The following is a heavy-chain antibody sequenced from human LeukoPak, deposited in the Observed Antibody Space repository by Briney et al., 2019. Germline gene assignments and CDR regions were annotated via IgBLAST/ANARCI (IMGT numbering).Heavy chain of an antibody. CDR2: IYYSGST. Sequence: SQTLSLTCTVSGGSISSGGYYWSWLRQHTGKGLEWIGYIYYSGSTYYNPSLKSRFTISGGTSKNKFSLKLSSVTAADTAVYYCARAPGYCSSTSCYTGWFDPWGQGTLVTVSS. D-gene: IGHD2-2*02. CDR1: GGSISSGGYY. J-gene: IGHJ5*02. V-gene: IGHV4-31*03. CDR3: ARAPGYCSSTSCYTGWFDP.